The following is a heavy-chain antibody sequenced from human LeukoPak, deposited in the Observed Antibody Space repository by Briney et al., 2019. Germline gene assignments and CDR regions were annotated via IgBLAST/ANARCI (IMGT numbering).Heavy chain of an antibody. CDR3: AKAAVAARLNFDY. CDR2: ISGGSGGNT. J-gene: IGHJ4*02. D-gene: IGHD6-6*01. Sequence: GGSLRLSCAASGFTVSSNCMIWVRQPPGKGLEWVSTISGGSGGNTYYADSVKGRFTISRDNSKNTLYLQMNSLRAEDTAVYYCAKAAVAARLNFDYWGQGTLVTVSS. CDR1: GFTVSSNC. V-gene: IGHV3-23*01.